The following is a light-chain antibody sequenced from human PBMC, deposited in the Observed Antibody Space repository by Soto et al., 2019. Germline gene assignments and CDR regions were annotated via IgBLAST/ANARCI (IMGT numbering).Light chain of an antibody. CDR2: TNN. CDR1: SSNIGNTY. Sequence: QLVLTQPPSASGTPGQRVTISCSGSSSNIGNTYVYWYQQLPGTAPKLLIYTNNQRPSGVPDRFSGSKSGTSASLAISGLRSEDEADYYCAAWDDSLSAWVFGGGTQLTVL. V-gene: IGLV1-47*01. J-gene: IGLJ3*02. CDR3: AAWDDSLSAWV.